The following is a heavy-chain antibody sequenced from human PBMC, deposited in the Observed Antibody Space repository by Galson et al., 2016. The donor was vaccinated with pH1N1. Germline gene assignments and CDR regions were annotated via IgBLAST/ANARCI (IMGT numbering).Heavy chain of an antibody. J-gene: IGHJ3*02. V-gene: IGHV3-64*01. CDR1: GFIFSSYA. CDR2: ISSNGGST. Sequence: SLRLSCAASGFIFSSYAMHWVRQAPGKGLEYVSAISSNGGSTYYANSVKDRFTISRDNSKNTLYLQMGSLRAEDMAVYYCARDSSDYGDYGAFDIWGQGTMVTVSS. CDR3: ARDSSDYGDYGAFDI. D-gene: IGHD4-17*01.